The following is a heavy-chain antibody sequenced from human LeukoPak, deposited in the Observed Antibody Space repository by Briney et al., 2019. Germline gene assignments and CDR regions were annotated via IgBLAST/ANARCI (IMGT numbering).Heavy chain of an antibody. CDR3: ASLTNSIVVVVAASAKGGNSRLAFDI. CDR2: ISSSGSTI. D-gene: IGHD2-15*01. CDR1: GFTFSSYE. V-gene: IGHV3-48*03. Sequence: GGSLRLSCAASGFTFSSYEMNWVRQAPGKGLEWVSYISSSGSTIYYADSVKGRFTISRDNAKNSLYLQMNSLRAEDTAVYYCASLTNSIVVVVAASAKGGNSRLAFDIWGQGTMVTVSS. J-gene: IGHJ3*02.